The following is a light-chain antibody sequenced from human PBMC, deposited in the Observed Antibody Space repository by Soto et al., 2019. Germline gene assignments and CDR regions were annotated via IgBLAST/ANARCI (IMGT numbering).Light chain of an antibody. CDR1: SSDVGHSNF. V-gene: IGLV2-8*01. Sequence: QSALTQPPSASGSPGQSVTISCTGSSSDVGHSNFVSWYQQHPGKGPKLIIYEVSKRTSGVPDRFSGSNSGNTASLSVSGLQDEDEADYFCNAQADNGKHVFGTGTKVTVL. CDR3: NAQADNGKHV. CDR2: EVS. J-gene: IGLJ1*01.